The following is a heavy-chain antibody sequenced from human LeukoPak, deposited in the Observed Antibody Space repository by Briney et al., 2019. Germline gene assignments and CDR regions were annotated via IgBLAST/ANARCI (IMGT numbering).Heavy chain of an antibody. CDR3: ALGYCGGGSCYAREYFQH. V-gene: IGHV4-31*03. Sequence: SETLSLTCTVSGGSISSSRYYWTWIRQHPGKGLEWIGYIYYSGSTYYNPSLKSRVTISVDTSKNQFSLRLSSVTAADTAVYYCALGYCGGGSCYAREYFQHWGQGTLVTVSS. D-gene: IGHD2-15*01. CDR2: IYYSGST. CDR1: GGSISSSRYY. J-gene: IGHJ1*01.